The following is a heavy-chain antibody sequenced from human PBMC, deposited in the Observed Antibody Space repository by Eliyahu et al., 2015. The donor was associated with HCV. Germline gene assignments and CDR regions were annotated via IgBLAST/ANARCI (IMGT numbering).Heavy chain of an antibody. V-gene: IGHV4-30-2*01. Sequence: QLQLQESGSGLVKPSQTLSLTCAVSGGXXSXXGYSWXWXRQPPGKGLGWIGYLYHSGSTYYNPSLKSRVTISVDRSKNQFSLKLTSVTAADTAVYFCARGQDNRGLYYYGMDVWGHGTTVTVSS. J-gene: IGHJ6*02. D-gene: IGHD1-14*01. CDR3: ARGQDNRGLYYYGMDV. CDR1: GGXXSXXGYS. CDR2: LYHSGST.